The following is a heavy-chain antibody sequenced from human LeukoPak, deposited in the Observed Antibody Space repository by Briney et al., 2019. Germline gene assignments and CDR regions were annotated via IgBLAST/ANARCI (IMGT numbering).Heavy chain of an antibody. CDR1: GGSISSYY. CDR3: ARHRVPAALTGFDP. CDR2: IYYSGST. D-gene: IGHD2-2*01. V-gene: IGHV4-59*08. Sequence: PSETLSLTCTVSGGSISSYYWSWIRQPPGKGLEWIGYIYYSGSTNYNPSLKSRVTISVDTSKNQFSLKLSSVTAADTAVYYCARHRVPAALTGFDPWGQGTLVTVSS. J-gene: IGHJ5*02.